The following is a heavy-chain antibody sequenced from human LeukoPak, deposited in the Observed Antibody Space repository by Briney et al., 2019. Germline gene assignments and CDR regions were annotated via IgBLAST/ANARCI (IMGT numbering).Heavy chain of an antibody. J-gene: IGHJ4*02. CDR1: GSTFDDYA. D-gene: IGHD1-26*01. Sequence: GGSLRLSCAASGSTFDDYAMHLVRQAPGKGLEWVSGISWNSGSIGYADSVKGRFTISRDNAKNSLYLQMNSLRAEDTALYYCAKDPRNRIVGATFDYWGQGTLVTVSS. CDR2: ISWNSGSI. V-gene: IGHV3-9*01. CDR3: AKDPRNRIVGATFDY.